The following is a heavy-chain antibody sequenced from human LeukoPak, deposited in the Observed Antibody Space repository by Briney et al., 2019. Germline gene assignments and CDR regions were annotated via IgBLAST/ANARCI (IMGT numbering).Heavy chain of an antibody. J-gene: IGHJ4*02. CDR1: GFTFSSYA. V-gene: IGHV3-23*01. D-gene: IGHD3-10*01. CDR3: AKDFYYGSGSYQFDY. CDR2: ISGSGGST. Sequence: GGSLRLSCAASGFTFSSYAMSWVRQAPGKGLEWVSAISGSGGSTYYADSVKGRFTISRDNAKNTLYLQMNSLRAADTAVYYCAKDFYYGSGSYQFDYWGQGTLVTVSS.